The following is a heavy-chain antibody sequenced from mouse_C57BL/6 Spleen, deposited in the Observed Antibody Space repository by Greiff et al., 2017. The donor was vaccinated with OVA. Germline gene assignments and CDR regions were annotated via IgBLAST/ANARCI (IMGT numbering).Heavy chain of an antibody. Sequence: QVQLQQSGAELARPGASVKMSCKASGYTFTSYTMHWVKQRPGQGLEWIGYINPSSGYTKYNQKFKDKATLTADKSSSTAYMQLSSLTSEDSAVYYCARETDYDKTWFAYWGQGTLVTVSA. CDR2: INPSSGYT. CDR1: GYTFTSYT. J-gene: IGHJ3*01. D-gene: IGHD2-4*01. V-gene: IGHV1-4*01. CDR3: ARETDYDKTWFAY.